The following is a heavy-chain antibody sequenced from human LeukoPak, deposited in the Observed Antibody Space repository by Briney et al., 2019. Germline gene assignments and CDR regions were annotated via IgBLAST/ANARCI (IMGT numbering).Heavy chain of an antibody. CDR3: VREGYYDSSGYLGVFDY. D-gene: IGHD3-22*01. V-gene: IGHV3-48*03. Sequence: GGSLRLSCAASGFTFSTYAMNWVRQAPGKGLEWVSYISDSGSTKSYADSVKGRFTISRDNAKNSMYLQMNSLRAEDTAFYYCVREGYYDSSGYLGVFDYWGQGTLVTVSS. CDR1: GFTFSTYA. CDR2: ISDSGSTK. J-gene: IGHJ4*02.